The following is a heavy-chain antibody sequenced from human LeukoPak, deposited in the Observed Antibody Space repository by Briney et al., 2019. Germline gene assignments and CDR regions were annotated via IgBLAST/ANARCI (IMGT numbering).Heavy chain of an antibody. V-gene: IGHV1-18*01. CDR3: AREGSGWYAVDY. Sequence: GASVKVSCKASGGTFSSYAISWVRQAPGQGLEWMGWISAYNGNTNYAQKLQGRVTMTTDTSTSTAYMELRSLRSDDTAVYYCAREGSGWYAVDYWGQGTLVTVSS. J-gene: IGHJ4*02. D-gene: IGHD6-19*01. CDR1: GGTFSSYA. CDR2: ISAYNGNT.